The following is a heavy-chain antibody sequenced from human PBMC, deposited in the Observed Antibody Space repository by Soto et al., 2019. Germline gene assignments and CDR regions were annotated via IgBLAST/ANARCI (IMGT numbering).Heavy chain of an antibody. CDR1: GFTFSSYG. CDR2: ISYDGSNK. Sequence: QVQLVESGGGVVQPGRSLRLSCAASGFTFSSYGMHWVRQAPGKGLEWVAVISYDGSNKYYADSVKGRFTISRDNSKNTLYLQMNNLRAEDTAVYYCAKDGRRPYDYGDYGGFDYWGQGTLVTVSS. V-gene: IGHV3-30*18. J-gene: IGHJ4*02. D-gene: IGHD4-17*01. CDR3: AKDGRRPYDYGDYGGFDY.